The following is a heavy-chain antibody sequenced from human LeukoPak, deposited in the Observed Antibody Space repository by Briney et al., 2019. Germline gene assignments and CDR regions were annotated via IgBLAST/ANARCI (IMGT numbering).Heavy chain of an antibody. V-gene: IGHV3-21*01. CDR1: GFTFSSYS. J-gene: IGHJ4*02. CDR2: ISSSSHI. Sequence: GGSLRLSCAASGFTFSSYSMNWVRQAPGKGLEWVSSISSSSHIYYADSVKGRFTISRDNAKNSLYLQMNSLRAEDTAVYYRAGAPRPSQGWGQGTLVTVSS. CDR3: AGAPRPSQG.